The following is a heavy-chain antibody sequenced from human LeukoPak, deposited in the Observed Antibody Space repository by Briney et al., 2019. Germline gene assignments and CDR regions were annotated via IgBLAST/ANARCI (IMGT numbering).Heavy chain of an antibody. D-gene: IGHD3-3*01. CDR2: ISAYNGNT. CDR1: SYTFTSYG. V-gene: IGHV1-18*01. Sequence: ASVKVSCKASSYTFTSYGISWVRQAPGQGLEWMGWISAYNGNTNYAQKLQGRVTMTTDTSTSTAYMELRSLRSDDTAVYYCARVEGVIYDFWSGFGYWGQGTLVTVSS. J-gene: IGHJ4*02. CDR3: ARVEGVIYDFWSGFGY.